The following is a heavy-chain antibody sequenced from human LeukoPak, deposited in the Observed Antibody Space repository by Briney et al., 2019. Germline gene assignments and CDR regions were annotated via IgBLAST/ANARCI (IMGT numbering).Heavy chain of an antibody. D-gene: IGHD3-16*02. CDR3: ARGGLVTCYDYVWGSYRYPNYYYYGMDV. CDR1: GGTFSSYA. CDR2: IIPIFGTA. Sequence: SVKVSCKASGGTFSSYAISWVRQAPGQGLEWMGGIIPIFGTANYAQKFQGRVTITADESTSTAYMELSSLRSEDTAVYYCARGGLVTCYDYVWGSYRYPNYYYYGMDVWGQGTTVTVSS. V-gene: IGHV1-69*13. J-gene: IGHJ6*02.